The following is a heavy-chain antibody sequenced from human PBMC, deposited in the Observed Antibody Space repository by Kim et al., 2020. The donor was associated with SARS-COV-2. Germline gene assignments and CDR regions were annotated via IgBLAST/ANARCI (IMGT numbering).Heavy chain of an antibody. CDR1: GFTFSSYA. J-gene: IGHJ4*02. V-gene: IGHV3-23*01. Sequence: GGSLRLSCAASGFTFSSYAMSWVRQAPGKGLEWVSAISGSGGSTYYADSVKGRFTISRDNSKNTLYLQMNSLRAEDTAVYYCAKGDYDILTGYLHDYWGQGTLVTVSS. CDR2: ISGSGGST. D-gene: IGHD3-9*01. CDR3: AKGDYDILTGYLHDY.